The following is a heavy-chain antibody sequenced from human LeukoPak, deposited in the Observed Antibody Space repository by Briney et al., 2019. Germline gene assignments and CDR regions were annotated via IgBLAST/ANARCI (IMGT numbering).Heavy chain of an antibody. Sequence: ASVKVSCKASGYTFTSYDINWVRQATGQGLEWMGWMNPNSGNTGYAQKFQGRVTMTRDTSINTAYMELSSLRSDDTAVYYCARQDSGYSGYDYDYWGQGTLVTVSS. V-gene: IGHV1-8*01. CDR1: GYTFTSYD. J-gene: IGHJ4*02. CDR2: MNPNSGNT. D-gene: IGHD5-12*01. CDR3: ARQDSGYSGYDYDY.